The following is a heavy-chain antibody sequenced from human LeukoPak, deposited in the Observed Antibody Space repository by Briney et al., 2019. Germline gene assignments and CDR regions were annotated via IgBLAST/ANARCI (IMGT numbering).Heavy chain of an antibody. V-gene: IGHV3-74*01. CDR1: GFTFNNYW. CDR2: ISNDGTTT. D-gene: IGHD2-15*01. J-gene: IGHJ5*02. CDR3: TRRVSATRWFDP. Sequence: GGSLRLSCATSGFTFNNYWMHWVRQAPGKGLEWVSRISNDGTTTIYADSVKGRFTISRDNTENTMYLQMNSLKVEDTAVYYCTRRVSATRWFDPWGQGTLVTVSP.